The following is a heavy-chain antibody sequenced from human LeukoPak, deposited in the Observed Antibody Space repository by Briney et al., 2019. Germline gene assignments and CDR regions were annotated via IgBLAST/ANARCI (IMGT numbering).Heavy chain of an antibody. D-gene: IGHD3-16*02. CDR1: GYTFTDYD. CDR2: INPNSGGT. J-gene: IGHJ4*02. Sequence: GSAKVSCKASGYTFTDYDMHWVRQAPGQGLEWMGWINPNSGGTNYAQKFQGRVTRTRDTSISTAYMELSRLRSDDTAVYYCAREYYDYVWGSYRYTVYYFDYWGQGTLVTVSS. CDR3: AREYYDYVWGSYRYTVYYFDY. V-gene: IGHV1-2*02.